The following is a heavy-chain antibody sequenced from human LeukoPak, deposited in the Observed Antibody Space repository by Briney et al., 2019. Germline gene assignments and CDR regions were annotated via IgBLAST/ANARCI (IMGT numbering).Heavy chain of an antibody. J-gene: IGHJ6*04. CDR1: GFTFSSYA. V-gene: IGHV3-23*01. Sequence: PGGSLRLXCAASGFTFSSYAMSWVRQAPGKGLEWVSAISGSGGSTYYADSVKGRFTISRDNSKNTLYLQMNSLRAEDTAVYYCAKDLDCSSTSCYQDVWGKGTTVTVSS. D-gene: IGHD2-2*01. CDR3: AKDLDCSSTSCYQDV. CDR2: ISGSGGST.